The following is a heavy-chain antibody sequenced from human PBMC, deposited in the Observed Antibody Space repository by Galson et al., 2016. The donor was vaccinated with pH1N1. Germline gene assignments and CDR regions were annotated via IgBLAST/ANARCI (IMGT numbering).Heavy chain of an antibody. CDR2: IYLGGSLI. CDR3: ARQNDYGDYRGDAFDI. Sequence: QSGAEVKKPGESLKISCKGSGYRFTNSWIGWVRQMPGKGLEWMGIIYLGGSLIRYRPSFQGQVTISADKSINIVYLEWSSLKDSDTATYYCARQNDYGDYRGDAFDIWGQGTMVTVSS. D-gene: IGHD4-17*01. V-gene: IGHV5-51*01. J-gene: IGHJ3*02. CDR1: GYRFTNSW.